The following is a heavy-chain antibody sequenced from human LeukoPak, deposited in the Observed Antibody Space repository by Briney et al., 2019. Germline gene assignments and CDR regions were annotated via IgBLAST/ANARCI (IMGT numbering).Heavy chain of an antibody. J-gene: IGHJ4*02. D-gene: IGHD5-12*01. CDR3: ARDGGYSGYDFDY. CDR1: GFTFSDYY. CDR2: ISSSSSYT. V-gene: IGHV3-11*06. Sequence: GGSLRLSCAASGFTFSDYYKSWIRQAPGKGLEWVSYISSSSSYTNYADSVKGRFTISRDNAKNSLYLQMNSLRAEDTAVYYCARDGGYSGYDFDYWGQGTLVTVSS.